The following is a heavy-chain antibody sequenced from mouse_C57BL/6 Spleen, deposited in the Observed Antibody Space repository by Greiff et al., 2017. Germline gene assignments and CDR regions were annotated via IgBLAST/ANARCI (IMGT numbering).Heavy chain of an antibody. CDR3: VYSNRFAY. CDR2: IYAGSGNT. CDR1: GYTFTDYY. V-gene: IGHV1-76*01. Sequence: VQLQQSGAELVRPGASVKLSCKASGYTFTDYYINWVKQRPGQGLEWIARIYAGSGNTYYNEKFKGKATLTAEKSSSTAYMQLSSLTSEDSAVYFCVYSNRFAYWGQGTLVTVSA. J-gene: IGHJ3*01. D-gene: IGHD2-5*01.